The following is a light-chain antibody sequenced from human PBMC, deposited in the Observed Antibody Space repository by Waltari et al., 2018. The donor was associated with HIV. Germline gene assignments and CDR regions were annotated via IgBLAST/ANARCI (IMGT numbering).Light chain of an antibody. J-gene: IGLJ3*02. CDR2: SNN. CDR3: TAWDDGLSDPV. CDR1: SSNIGSNT. V-gene: IGLV1-44*01. Sequence: QSVLTQPPSASGTPGQRVTISCSGSSSNIGSNTVNWYQQLPGTAPKLLIYSNNQLPSGVPDRFSGSTSCTSASLAISGLQSEDEADYYCTAWDDGLSDPVFGGGTKLTVL.